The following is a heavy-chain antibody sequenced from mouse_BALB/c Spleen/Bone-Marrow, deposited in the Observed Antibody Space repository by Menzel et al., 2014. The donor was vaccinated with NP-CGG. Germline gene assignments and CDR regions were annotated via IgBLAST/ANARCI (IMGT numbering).Heavy chain of an antibody. Sequence: EVMLVESGGDLVKPGGSLKLSCAASGFTFSNYGMSWVRQIPDQRLEWVATISSGGTYTFYPDSVQGRFTIARDNTKNTQTQQRTRLKSEDTAKYCCARQRDDDYFDDWGQGTTLTVSS. J-gene: IGHJ2*01. CDR2: ISSGGTYT. V-gene: IGHV5-6*01. CDR1: GFTFSNYG. CDR3: ARQRDDDYFDD.